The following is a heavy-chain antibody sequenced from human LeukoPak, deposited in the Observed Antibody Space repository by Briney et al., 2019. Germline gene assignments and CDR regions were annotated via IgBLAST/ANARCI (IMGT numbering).Heavy chain of an antibody. CDR3: AKGFKRDFWSGYYPADY. CDR1: GFTFSSSA. J-gene: IGHJ4*02. D-gene: IGHD3-3*01. V-gene: IGHV3-23*01. CDR2: ISGSGGST. Sequence: GGSLRLSCAASGFTFSSSAMSWVRQAPGKGLEWVSAISGSGGSTYYADSVKGRFTISRDNSKNTLYLQMNSLRAEDTAVYYCAKGFKRDFWSGYYPADYWGQGTLVTVSS.